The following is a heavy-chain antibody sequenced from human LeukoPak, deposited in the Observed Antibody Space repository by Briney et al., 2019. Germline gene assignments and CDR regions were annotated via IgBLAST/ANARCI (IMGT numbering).Heavy chain of an antibody. CDR3: AKAQILVTELFFDY. Sequence: GGSLRLSCAASGSTFSSYAMSWVRQAPGKGLEWVSAISGSGGSTYYADSVKGRFTISRDNSKNTLYLQMNSLRAEDTAVYYCAKAQILVTELFFDYWGQGTLVTVSS. CDR1: GSTFSSYA. J-gene: IGHJ4*02. CDR2: ISGSGGST. D-gene: IGHD2-21*02. V-gene: IGHV3-23*01.